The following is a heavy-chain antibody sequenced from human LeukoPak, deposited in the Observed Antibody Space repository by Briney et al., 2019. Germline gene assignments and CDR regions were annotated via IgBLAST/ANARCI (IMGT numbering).Heavy chain of an antibody. D-gene: IGHD3-3*01. J-gene: IGHJ5*02. V-gene: IGHV1-69*05. CDR1: VGTFSSYS. CDR3: AGSSPRAHYGVVIQDNSFDP. CDR2: IIPIFGTA. Sequence: GASVKVSCKPPVGTFSSYSIRWVRQAPGQGVEWMGRIIPIFGTAHSAQTFQGRVTLTTDESTRTAYIEQRTLRSEGTGLYLCAGSSPRAHYGVVIQDNSFDPWGQGTLVTVSS.